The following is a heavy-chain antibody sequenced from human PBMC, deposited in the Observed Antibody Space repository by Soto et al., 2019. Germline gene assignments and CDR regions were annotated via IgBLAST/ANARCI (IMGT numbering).Heavy chain of an antibody. J-gene: IGHJ5*02. CDR1: SDTFTSYY. CDR3: ARSSGGNFGIIIEGTNWFAP. CDR2: INPHGGST. D-gene: IGHD1-26*01. Sequence: XSGKVSCEAPSDTFTSYYRNWVRQAPGQGLEWMGVINPHGGSTAYAQKFKGRVTLTRDTSASTVYMEVSSLTSEDTAMYYCARSSGGNFGIIIEGTNWFAPWGQGTQVTVPS. V-gene: IGHV1-46*01.